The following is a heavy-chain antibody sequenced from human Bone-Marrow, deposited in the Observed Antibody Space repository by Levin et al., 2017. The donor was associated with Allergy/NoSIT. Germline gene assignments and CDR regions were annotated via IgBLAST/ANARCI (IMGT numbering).Heavy chain of an antibody. CDR1: GGSISSYY. D-gene: IGHD3-9*01. J-gene: IGHJ6*03. V-gene: IGHV4-59*01. CDR2: IYYSGST. CDR3: ARWYVEVTGYFPYYMDV. Sequence: SQTLSLTCTVSGGSISSYYWSWIRQPPGKGLEWIGYIYYSGSTNYNPSLKSRVTISVDTSKNQFSLKLSSVTAADTAVYYCARWYVEVTGYFPYYMDVWGKGTTVTVSS.